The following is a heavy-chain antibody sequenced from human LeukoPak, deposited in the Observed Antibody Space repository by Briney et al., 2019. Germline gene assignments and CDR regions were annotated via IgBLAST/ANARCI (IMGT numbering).Heavy chain of an antibody. CDR3: ARGATLRYFDWLSPTGFDY. V-gene: IGHV1-2*04. CDR1: GYTFTGYY. Sequence: ASVKVSCKASGYTFTGYYMHWVRQAPGQGLEWMGWINPNSGGTNYAQKFQGWVTMTRDTSISTAYMELSRLRSDDTAVYYCARGATLRYFDWLSPTGFDYWGQGTLVTVSS. J-gene: IGHJ4*02. D-gene: IGHD3-9*01. CDR2: INPNSGGT.